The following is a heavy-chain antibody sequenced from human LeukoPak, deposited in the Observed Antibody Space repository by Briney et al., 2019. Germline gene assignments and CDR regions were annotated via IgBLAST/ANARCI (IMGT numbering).Heavy chain of an antibody. Sequence: SETLSLTCTVSGGSISSSSYYWGWIRQPPGKGLEWIVSIYYSGSTYYNPSLKSRVTISVNTSKNQFSLKLSSVTAADTAVYYCARRSSSWYRGADYWGQGTLVTVSS. V-gene: IGHV4-39*01. CDR1: GGSISSSSYY. J-gene: IGHJ4*02. D-gene: IGHD6-13*01. CDR2: IYYSGST. CDR3: ARRSSSWYRGADY.